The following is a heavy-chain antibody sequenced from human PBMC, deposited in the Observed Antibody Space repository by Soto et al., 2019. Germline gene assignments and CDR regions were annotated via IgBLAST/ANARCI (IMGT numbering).Heavy chain of an antibody. CDR1: GGSFSGYY. V-gene: IGHV4-34*01. CDR2: INHSGFT. J-gene: IGHJ4*02. D-gene: IGHD6-13*01. CDR3: ARFPFSTSSWSNPRYFDS. Sequence: QVQLQQWGAGLLKPSETLSLTCAVSGGSFSGYYWSWIRQTPGKGLEWIGEINHSGFTDYNPSLTSRVTMSVDTSKNHFSLKLTSVTAADTAVYYCARFPFSTSSWSNPRYFDSWGQGTLVTVSS.